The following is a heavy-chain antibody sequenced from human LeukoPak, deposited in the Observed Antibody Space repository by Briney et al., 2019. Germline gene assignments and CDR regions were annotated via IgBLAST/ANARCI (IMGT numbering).Heavy chain of an antibody. CDR2: INHSGSI. CDR3: ARGLPDGSPGAAVAGTYFDY. CDR1: GGSFSGYY. D-gene: IGHD6-19*01. J-gene: IGHJ4*02. Sequence: SETLSLTCAVYGGSFSGYYWSWIRQPPGRGLEWIGEINHSGSINYNPSLKSRVTISVDTSKNQFSLKLSSVTAADTAVYYCARGLPDGSPGAAVAGTYFDYWGQGTLVTVSS. V-gene: IGHV4-34*01.